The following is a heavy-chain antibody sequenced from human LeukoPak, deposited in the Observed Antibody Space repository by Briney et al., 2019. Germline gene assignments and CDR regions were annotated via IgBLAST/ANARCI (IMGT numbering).Heavy chain of an antibody. CDR3: AEPPHSHSRGYCSGGSCPYYFDY. V-gene: IGHV3-30*02. J-gene: IGHJ4*02. Sequence: GGSLRLSCAASGFTFSSYGMHWVRQAPGKGLEWVAFIRYDGSNKYYADSVKGRFTISRDNSKNTLYLQMNSLRAEDTAVYYCAEPPHSHSRGYCSGGSCPYYFDYWGQGTLVTVSS. CDR1: GFTFSSYG. CDR2: IRYDGSNK. D-gene: IGHD2-15*01.